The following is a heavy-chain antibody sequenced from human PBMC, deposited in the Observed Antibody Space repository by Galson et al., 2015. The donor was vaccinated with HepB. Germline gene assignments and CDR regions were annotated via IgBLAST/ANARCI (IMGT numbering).Heavy chain of an antibody. CDR3: ARVGMGIWFDP. Sequence: SLRLSCAASGFTFSDYYMSWIRQAPGKGLEWVSYISSSSSYTNYADSVKGRFTISRDNAKNSLYLQMNSLRAEDTAVYYCARVGMGIWFDPWGQGTLVTVSS. V-gene: IGHV3-11*06. D-gene: IGHD7-27*01. CDR2: ISSSSSYT. J-gene: IGHJ5*02. CDR1: GFTFSDYY.